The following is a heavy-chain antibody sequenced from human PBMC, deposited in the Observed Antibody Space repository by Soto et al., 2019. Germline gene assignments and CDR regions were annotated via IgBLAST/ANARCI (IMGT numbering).Heavy chain of an antibody. CDR2: ISGSGGST. J-gene: IGHJ6*02. D-gene: IGHD3-3*01. CDR1: GFTFSSYA. CDR3: AKILWGYDFWSGYDGMDV. Sequence: GGSLRLSCAASGFTFSSYAMSWVRQAPGKGLEWVSAISGSGGSTYYADSVKGRFTISRDNSNNTLYLQMNSLRAEDTAVYYCAKILWGYDFWSGYDGMDVWGQGTTVTVSS. V-gene: IGHV3-23*01.